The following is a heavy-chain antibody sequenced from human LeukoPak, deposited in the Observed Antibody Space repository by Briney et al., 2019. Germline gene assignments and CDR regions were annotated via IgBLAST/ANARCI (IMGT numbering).Heavy chain of an antibody. CDR2: ISSSSSTI. D-gene: IGHD3-10*01. J-gene: IGHJ4*02. Sequence: GGSLRLSCAASGLTISSYSMNWVRQAPGRGLQWVSYISSSSSTIYYADSVNGRFTISRDNAKNSLYLQMNSLRAEDTAVYYCARVQRITMVRGVIITNSGSYYFDYWGQGTLVTVSS. CDR1: GLTISSYS. V-gene: IGHV3-48*04. CDR3: ARVQRITMVRGVIITNSGSYYFDY.